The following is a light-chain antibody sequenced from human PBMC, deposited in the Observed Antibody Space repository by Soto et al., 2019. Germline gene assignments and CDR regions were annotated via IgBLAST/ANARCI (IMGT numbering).Light chain of an antibody. Sequence: AIQMTHAPASRATSVGDRVSSTWRASQGIRNDLGCYQQKPGKAPKLLIYAASSLQSGVPSRFSGSGSGTDFTLTIRSLQPEDFATYYCLQDYNYPQTCGQGTKVDIK. J-gene: IGKJ2*01. CDR2: AAS. CDR3: LQDYNYPQT. CDR1: QGIRND. V-gene: IGKV1-6*01.